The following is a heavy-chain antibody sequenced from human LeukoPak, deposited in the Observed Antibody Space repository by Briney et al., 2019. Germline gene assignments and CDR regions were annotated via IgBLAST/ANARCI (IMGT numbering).Heavy chain of an antibody. V-gene: IGHV3-23*01. Sequence: GGSLRLSCAASGFSFSIYAMSWVRQAPGKGLEWVSAISGSGGTTYYADSVKGRFTVSRDNSMSTLYLQMNSLRAEDTAVHYCARGQGGVMITFGGVIVFDYWGQGTLVPVSS. CDR3: ARGQGGVMITFGGVIVFDY. J-gene: IGHJ4*02. CDR2: ISGSGGTT. CDR1: GFSFSIYA. D-gene: IGHD3-16*02.